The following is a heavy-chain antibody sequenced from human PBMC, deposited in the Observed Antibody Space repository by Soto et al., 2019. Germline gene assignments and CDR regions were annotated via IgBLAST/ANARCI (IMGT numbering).Heavy chain of an antibody. CDR3: ASLPIRYAPYGMDV. V-gene: IGHV1-69*05. J-gene: IGHJ6*02. CDR1: GGTFSSYA. D-gene: IGHD2-2*01. Sequence: SVKVSCKASGGTFSSYAISWVRQAPGQGLEWMGGIIPIFGTANYAQKFQGRVTMTRDESTSTAYMELSRLRSDDTAVYYCASLPIRYAPYGMDVWGQGTTVTVSS. CDR2: IIPIFGTA.